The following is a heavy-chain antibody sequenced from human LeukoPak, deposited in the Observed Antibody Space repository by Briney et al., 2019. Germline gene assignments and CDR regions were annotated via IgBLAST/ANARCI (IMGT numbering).Heavy chain of an antibody. CDR2: INWDGGST. D-gene: IGHD6-13*01. V-gene: IGHV3-43*01. CDR3: AKDLGKVIAAAGTSGFDS. Sequence: GGSLRLSCAASGFNFDDYTMHWVRQIPGKSLEWVSLINWDGGSTFYADSVKGRFTISRDTRKNFLYLQMISLRTGDTALYYCAKDLGKVIAAAGTSGFDSWGRGTLVTVSS. CDR1: GFNFDDYT. J-gene: IGHJ4*01.